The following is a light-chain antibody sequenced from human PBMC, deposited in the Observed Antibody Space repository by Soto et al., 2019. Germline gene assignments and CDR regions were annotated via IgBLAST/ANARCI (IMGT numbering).Light chain of an antibody. CDR2: AAS. Sequence: DIQMTQSPSSLSASIGDRVTITCRASQSISSYLNWYQQXPGKAPKVLIYAASSLQSGVPSRCSGSGSGTDFTLTISSLPPEDFATDYCQQSYSTPTFGQGTRLENK. CDR1: QSISSY. J-gene: IGKJ5*01. V-gene: IGKV1-39*01. CDR3: QQSYSTPT.